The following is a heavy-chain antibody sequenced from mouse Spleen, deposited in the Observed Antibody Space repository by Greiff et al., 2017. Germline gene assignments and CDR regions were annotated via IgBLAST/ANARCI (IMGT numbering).Heavy chain of an antibody. D-gene: IGHD2-14*01. Sequence: EVQLQESGTVLARPGASVKMSCKTSGYTFTSYWMHWVKQRPGQGLEWIGAIYPGNSDTSYNQKFKGKAKLTAVTSASTAYMELSSLTNEDSAVYYCTNRYDEDYYAMDYWGQGTSVTVSS. J-gene: IGHJ4*01. CDR2: IYPGNSDT. V-gene: IGHV1-5*01. CDR3: TNRYDEDYYAMDY. CDR1: GYTFTSYW.